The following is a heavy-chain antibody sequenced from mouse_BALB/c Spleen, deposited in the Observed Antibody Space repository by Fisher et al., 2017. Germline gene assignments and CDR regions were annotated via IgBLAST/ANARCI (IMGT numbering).Heavy chain of an antibody. V-gene: IGHV1-18*01. Sequence: KFKGKATLTVDKSSSTAYMELRSLTSEDTAVYYCARSGRRYYYAMDYWGQGTSVTVSS. CDR3: ARSGRRYYYAMDY. D-gene: IGHD1-1*01. J-gene: IGHJ4*01.